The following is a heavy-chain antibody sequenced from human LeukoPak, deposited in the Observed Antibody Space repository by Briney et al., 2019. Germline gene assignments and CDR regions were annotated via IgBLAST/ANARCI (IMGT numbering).Heavy chain of an antibody. CDR1: GYSFTNYG. Sequence: GASVKVSCKASGYSFTNYGISWVRQAPGQGLEWMGWISPYNDNANYAQKLQGRVTVTTDTSTTTVYMEVRSLRSDDTAVYYCVRDLDTTMAARYLFESWGQGTLVTVSS. CDR2: ISPYNDNA. V-gene: IGHV1-18*01. J-gene: IGHJ4*02. CDR3: VRDLDTTMAARYLFES. D-gene: IGHD5-18*01.